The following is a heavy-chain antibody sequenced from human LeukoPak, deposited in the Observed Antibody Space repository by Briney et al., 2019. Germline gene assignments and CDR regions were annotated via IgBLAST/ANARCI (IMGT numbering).Heavy chain of an antibody. J-gene: IGHJ1*01. V-gene: IGHV4-59*01. Sequence: PSETLSLTCTVSSDSISSSYWSWIRQPPGKGLEWIGYIYYSGSTNYNPSLKSRVAISVDTSKNQFSLKLNSVTAADTAVYYCARGYCSSTICFQYFHHWGQSTLDTVSS. CDR2: IYYSGST. CDR1: SDSISSSY. CDR3: ARGYCSSTICFQYFHH. D-gene: IGHD2-2*01.